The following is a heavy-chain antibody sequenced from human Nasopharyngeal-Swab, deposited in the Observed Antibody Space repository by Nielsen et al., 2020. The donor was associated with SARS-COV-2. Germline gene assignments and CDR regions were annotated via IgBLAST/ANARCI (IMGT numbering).Heavy chain of an antibody. D-gene: IGHD3-16*01. CDR2: IKQDGSEK. V-gene: IGHV3-7*01. J-gene: IGHJ4*01. Sequence: VRQAPGKGLEWVANIKQDGSEKYYVDSVKGRFTISRDNAKDSLYPQMNSLRAEDTAVYYCARDTGGPFDYWGQGTLVTVSS. CDR3: ARDTGGPFDY.